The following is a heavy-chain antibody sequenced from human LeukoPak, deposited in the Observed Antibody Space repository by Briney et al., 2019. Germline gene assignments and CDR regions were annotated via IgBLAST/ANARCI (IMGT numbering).Heavy chain of an antibody. CDR1: GFTLSSYA. Sequence: PGGSLRLSCVASGFTLSSYAMHGVRQAPGKGGEWGAVISYDGSNKYYADSVKGRFTISRDNSKNTLYLQMNSLRAEDTAVYYCAAPEDSSGYYYAFDHWGQGTLVTVSS. CDR2: ISYDGSNK. J-gene: IGHJ4*02. V-gene: IGHV3-30*04. CDR3: AAPEDSSGYYYAFDH. D-gene: IGHD3-22*01.